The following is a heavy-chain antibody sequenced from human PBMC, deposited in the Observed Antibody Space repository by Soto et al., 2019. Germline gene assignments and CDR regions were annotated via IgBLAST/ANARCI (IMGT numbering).Heavy chain of an antibody. J-gene: IGHJ1*01. CDR3: ARDRLRSGWPEYFQH. CDR1: GFTVSSNY. D-gene: IGHD6-19*01. V-gene: IGHV3-66*01. Sequence: EVQLVESGGGLVQPGGSLRLSCAASGFTVSSNYMSWVRQAPGKGLEWVSVIYSGGSTYYADSVKGRFTISRDNSKNTLYLQMNSLRAEDTAVYYCARDRLRSGWPEYFQHWGQGTLVTVSS. CDR2: IYSGGST.